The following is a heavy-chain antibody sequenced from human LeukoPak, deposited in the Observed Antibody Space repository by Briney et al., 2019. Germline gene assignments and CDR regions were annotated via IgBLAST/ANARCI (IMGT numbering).Heavy chain of an antibody. Sequence: ASVKVSCKASGYTFTSYGISWVRQAPGQGLEWMGWISAYNGNTNYAQKLQGRVTMTTDTSTSTAYMELRSLRSDDTAVYYCARDRRYYYGSGSRVFDYWGQGTLVTVSS. D-gene: IGHD3-10*01. CDR1: GYTFTSYG. CDR2: ISAYNGNT. CDR3: ARDRRYYYGSGSRVFDY. V-gene: IGHV1-18*01. J-gene: IGHJ4*02.